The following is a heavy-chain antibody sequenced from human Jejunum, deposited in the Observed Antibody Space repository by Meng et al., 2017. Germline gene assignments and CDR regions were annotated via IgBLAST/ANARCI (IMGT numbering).Heavy chain of an antibody. CDR1: GFTFTAAW. D-gene: IGHD2-8*02. J-gene: IGHJ4*02. Sequence: GGSLRLSCVGSGFTFTAAWMSWVRQAPGKGLEWIGRIKSKSAGGTTDFAAPMKGRFTISRDDSKDTFYLQINSLETEDTAVYFCTADLPGGVSDYFDFWGQGTLVTVSS. CDR3: TADLPGGVSDYFDF. V-gene: IGHV3-15*01. CDR2: IKSKSAGGTT.